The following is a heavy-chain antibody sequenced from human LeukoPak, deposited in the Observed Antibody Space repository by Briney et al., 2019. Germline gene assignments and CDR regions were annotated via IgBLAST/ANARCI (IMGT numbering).Heavy chain of an antibody. CDR1: EFTVSSNY. CDR3: ARVGGSSYNY. J-gene: IGHJ4*02. V-gene: IGHV3-53*01. CDR2: IYSGGNT. D-gene: IGHD1-26*01. Sequence: GGSLRLSCAASEFTVSSNYMSWVRQAPGKGLEWVSVIYSGGNTYYADSVKGRFTISRDNSKNTLYLQMNSLRAEDTAVYYCARVGGSSYNYWGQGTLVTVSS.